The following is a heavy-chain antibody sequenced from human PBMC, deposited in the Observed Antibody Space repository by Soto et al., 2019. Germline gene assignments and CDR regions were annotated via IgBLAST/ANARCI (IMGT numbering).Heavy chain of an antibody. CDR1: GYTFTSYA. D-gene: IGHD5-18*01. V-gene: IGHV1-3*01. CDR2: INAGNGNT. J-gene: IGHJ4*02. CDR3: AREGGYSYGFDY. Sequence: GASVKVSCKASGYTFTSYAMHWVRQAPGQRLEWMGWINAGNGNTGYAQKFQGRVTMSRNTSISTAYMELSSLRSEDTAVYYCAREGGYSYGFDYWGQGTLVTVSS.